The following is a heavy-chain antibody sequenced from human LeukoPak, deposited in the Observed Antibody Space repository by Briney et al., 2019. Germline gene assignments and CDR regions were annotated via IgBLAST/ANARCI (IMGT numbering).Heavy chain of an antibody. D-gene: IGHD4-11*01. Sequence: SETLSLTCTVSGYSISSDYYWGWIRQPPGKGLEWIGSIYHSGSTDYNPSLKSRVTISVDTSKNQFSLKLSSVTAADTAVYYCARIRDYRPYYFGYWGQGTLVTVSS. CDR2: IYHSGST. V-gene: IGHV4-38-2*02. J-gene: IGHJ4*02. CDR3: ARIRDYRPYYFGY. CDR1: GYSISSDYY.